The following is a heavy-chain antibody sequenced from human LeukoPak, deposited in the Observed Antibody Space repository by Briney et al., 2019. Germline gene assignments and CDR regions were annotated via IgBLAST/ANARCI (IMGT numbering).Heavy chain of an antibody. D-gene: IGHD5-18*01. CDR2: ISDSGAGT. CDR1: GFTFSSYA. V-gene: IGHV3-23*01. J-gene: IGHJ4*02. Sequence: GGSLRLSCAASGFTFSSYAMSWVRQAPGKGLEWVSTISDSGAGTYYADSVKGRFTISRDNSKNTLYLQMNSLRAEDTAVYYCAKPPYSSYSFDYWGQGTPVTVSS. CDR3: AKPPYSSYSFDY.